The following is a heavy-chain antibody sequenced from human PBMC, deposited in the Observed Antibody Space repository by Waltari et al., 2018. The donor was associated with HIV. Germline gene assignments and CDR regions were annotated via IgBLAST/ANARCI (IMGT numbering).Heavy chain of an antibody. CDR3: GRDRDGYKPHFDY. V-gene: IGHV3-21*01. D-gene: IGHD5-12*01. CDR2: ISRSSTNI. J-gene: IGHJ4*02. Sequence: EVQLVESGGGLVKPGGSLRLSCAASGFVFSTYSMNWVRQAPGKGLEWVASISRSSTNIYYADSVKGRFTISRDNGKDSLHLQMDSLRAEDTAVYYCGRDRDGYKPHFDYWGQGIMVTVSS. CDR1: GFVFSTYS.